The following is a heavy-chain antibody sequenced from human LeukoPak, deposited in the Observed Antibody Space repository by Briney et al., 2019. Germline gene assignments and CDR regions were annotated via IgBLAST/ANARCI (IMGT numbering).Heavy chain of an antibody. D-gene: IGHD1-1*01. V-gene: IGHV4-30-4*01. J-gene: IGHJ4*02. CDR2: IYYSGST. Sequence: SQTLSLTCTVSGGSISSGDYYWSWIRQPPGKGLEWIGYIYYSGSTYYNPSLKSRVTISVDTSKNQFSLKLSSVTAADTAVYYCARVKGPRKRLQLFDYWGQGTLVTVSS. CDR3: ARVKGPRKRLQLFDY. CDR1: GGSISSGDYY.